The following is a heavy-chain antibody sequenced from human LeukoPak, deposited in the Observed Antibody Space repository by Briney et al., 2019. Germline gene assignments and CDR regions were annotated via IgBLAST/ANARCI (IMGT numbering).Heavy chain of an antibody. CDR2: IYYSGST. V-gene: IGHV4-59*04. Sequence: SETLSLTCTVSGGSISSYYWSWIRQPPGKGLEWIGYIYYSGSTYYNPSLKSRVTISVDTSKIQFSLKLSSVTAADTAVYYCASVAEQTGYSSSWYSFTFDYWGQGTLVTVSS. CDR1: GGSISSYY. J-gene: IGHJ4*02. CDR3: ASVAEQTGYSSSWYSFTFDY. D-gene: IGHD6-13*01.